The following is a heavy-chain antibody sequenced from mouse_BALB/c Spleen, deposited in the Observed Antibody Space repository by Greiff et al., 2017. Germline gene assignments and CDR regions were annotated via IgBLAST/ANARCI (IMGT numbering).Heavy chain of an antibody. J-gene: IGHJ4*01. CDR1: GYSFTGYF. D-gene: IGHD3-3*01. V-gene: IGHV1-20*02. Sequence: VQLQQSGPELVKPGASVKISCKASGYSFTGYFMNWVMQSHGKSLEWIGRINPYNGDTFYNQKFKGKATLTVDKSSSTAHMELRSLASEDSAVYCCARRGTDYAMDYWGQGTSVTVSS. CDR3: ARRGTDYAMDY. CDR2: INPYNGDT.